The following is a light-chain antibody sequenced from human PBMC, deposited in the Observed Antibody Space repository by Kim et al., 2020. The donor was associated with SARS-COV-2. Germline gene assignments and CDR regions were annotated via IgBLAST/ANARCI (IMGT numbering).Light chain of an antibody. CDR2: GAS. V-gene: IGKV3-15*01. J-gene: IGKJ4*01. Sequence: SVSPGERATRSCRASQSVSSNLAWYQQKPGQAPRLLIYGASTRATGIPARFSGSGSGTEFTLTISSLQSEDFAVYYCQQYNNWPPLFGGGTKVEI. CDR1: QSVSSN. CDR3: QQYNNWPPL.